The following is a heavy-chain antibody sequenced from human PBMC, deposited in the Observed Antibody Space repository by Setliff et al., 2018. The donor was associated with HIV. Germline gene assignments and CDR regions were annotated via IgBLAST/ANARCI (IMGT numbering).Heavy chain of an antibody. D-gene: IGHD4-17*01. CDR3: ARHPSGWYGDYFFDY. CDR2: ISAYSGNT. J-gene: IGHJ4*02. V-gene: IGHV1-18*03. CDR1: GYTFTRHA. Sequence: GASVKVSCKASGYTFTRHAISWVRQAPGQGLEWMGWISAYSGNTHYAQRLQDRVTMTTDTSTSTAYMDLRSLRSDDMAVYYWARHPSGWYGDYFFDYWGQGALVTVSS.